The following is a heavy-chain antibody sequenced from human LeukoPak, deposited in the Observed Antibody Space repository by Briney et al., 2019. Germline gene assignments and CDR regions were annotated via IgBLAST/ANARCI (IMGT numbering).Heavy chain of an antibody. CDR1: GVSFSGYY. D-gene: IGHD3-10*01. V-gene: IGHV4-34*01. CDR3: ARRANYYGSGSYLGY. J-gene: IGHJ4*02. Sequence: SXXLSLTCAVYGVSFSGYYWSWIRQPPGKGLEWVGEINHSGSTNYNPSLKSRVTISVDTSKNQFSLKLSSVTAADTAVYYCARRANYYGSGSYLGYWGQGTLVTVSS. CDR2: INHSGST.